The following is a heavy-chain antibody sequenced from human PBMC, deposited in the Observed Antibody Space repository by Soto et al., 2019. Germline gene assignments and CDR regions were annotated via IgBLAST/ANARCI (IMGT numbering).Heavy chain of an antibody. CDR3: ASLNLSGLRIADRVGHYGMDV. D-gene: IGHD6-6*01. J-gene: IGHJ6*02. Sequence: ASVKVSCKAAGFTFTASYLYWMRQVPGQGLDWVGWINLNSDTTDIAPKFKGRVSLTMDTSISTAYMELNRLTCDDKAVYDCASLNLSGLRIADRVGHYGMDVWGQGTTVTVSS. CDR1: GFTFTASY. V-gene: IGHV1-2*02. CDR2: INLNSDTT.